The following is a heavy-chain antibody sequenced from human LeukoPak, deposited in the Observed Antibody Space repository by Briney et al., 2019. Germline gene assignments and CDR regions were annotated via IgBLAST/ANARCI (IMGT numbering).Heavy chain of an antibody. CDR1: GFPFSTYV. CDR3: VRGTGY. CDR2: ISSNGDNT. Sequence: GGSLRLSCSVSGFPFSTYVMHWVRQAPGKGLEYVSAISSNGDNTYYADSVKGRFTISRDNSKNTLYLRMSSLRADDTAVDYCVRGTGYWGQGTLVTVSS. J-gene: IGHJ4*02. V-gene: IGHV3-64D*06.